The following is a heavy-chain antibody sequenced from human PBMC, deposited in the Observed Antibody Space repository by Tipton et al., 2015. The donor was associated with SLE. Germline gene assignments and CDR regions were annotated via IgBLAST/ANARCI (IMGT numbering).Heavy chain of an antibody. CDR1: GGSISSYY. CDR2: IYYSGST. V-gene: IGHV4-59*01. D-gene: IGHD3-16*02. J-gene: IGHJ3*02. Sequence: TLSLTCTVSGGSISSYYWSWIRQPPGKGLEWIGYIYYSGSTNYNPSLKSRVTISVDTSKNQFSLKLSSVTAADTAVYYCASRLRLGELSLSAFDIWGQGTMVTVSS. CDR3: ASRLRLGELSLSAFDI.